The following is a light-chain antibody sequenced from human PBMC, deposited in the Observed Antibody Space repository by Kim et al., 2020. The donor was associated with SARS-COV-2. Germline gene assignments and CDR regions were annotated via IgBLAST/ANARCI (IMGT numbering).Light chain of an antibody. CDR1: SLRSYY. CDR3: NSRDSSGNHSWV. Sequence: SSELTQDPAVSVALGQTVRITCQGDSLRSYYASWYQQKPGQAPVLVIYGKNNRPSGIPDRFSGSGSGNTASLTITGAQAEDEADYYCNSRDSSGNHSWVF. CDR2: GKN. V-gene: IGLV3-19*01. J-gene: IGLJ3*02.